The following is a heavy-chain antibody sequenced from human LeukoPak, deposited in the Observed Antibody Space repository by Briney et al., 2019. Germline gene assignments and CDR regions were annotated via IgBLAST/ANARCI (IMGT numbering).Heavy chain of an antibody. CDR2: ISGSGGNT. V-gene: IGHV3-23*01. CDR3: ASAPGYYYDSSGYLPFDY. D-gene: IGHD3-22*01. CDR1: GFTFSSYA. J-gene: IGHJ4*02. Sequence: GGSLRLSCAASGFTFSSYAMSWVRQAPGKGLEWVSGISGSGGNTYYADSVKGRFTISRDNSKKTLHLQMNSLRAEDTAVYYCASAPGYYYDSSGYLPFDYRGQGTLVTVSS.